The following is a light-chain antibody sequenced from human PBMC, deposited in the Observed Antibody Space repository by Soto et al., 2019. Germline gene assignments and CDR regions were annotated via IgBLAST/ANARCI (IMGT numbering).Light chain of an antibody. CDR1: QSLSSY. Sequence: EIVLTQSPATLSLSPGDRATLSCRASQSLSSYLAWYQQRPGQAPRLLIYDAANRATGVPARFSGSGSGTDFTLTISSLDPEDFAVYYCQHRSNWPRGATFGPGTKVDI. J-gene: IGKJ3*01. CDR3: QHRSNWPRGAT. V-gene: IGKV3-11*01. CDR2: DAA.